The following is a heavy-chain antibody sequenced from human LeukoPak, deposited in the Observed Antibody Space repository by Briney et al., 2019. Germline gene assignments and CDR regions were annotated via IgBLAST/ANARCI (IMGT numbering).Heavy chain of an antibody. CDR3: AREDTVYYDSSGYPYFDY. J-gene: IGHJ4*02. V-gene: IGHV1-69*13. Sequence: SVKVSCKASGGTFSIYAISWVRQAPGQGLEWMGGIIPIFGTANYAQKFQGRVTITADESTSTAYMELSSLRSEDTAVYYCAREDTVYYDSSGYPYFDYWGQGTLVTVSS. D-gene: IGHD3-22*01. CDR1: GGTFSIYA. CDR2: IIPIFGTA.